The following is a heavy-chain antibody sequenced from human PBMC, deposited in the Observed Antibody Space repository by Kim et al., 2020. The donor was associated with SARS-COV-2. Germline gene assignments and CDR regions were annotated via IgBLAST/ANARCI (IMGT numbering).Heavy chain of an antibody. J-gene: IGHJ6*02. Sequence: KGRFTISRDNAKNSLSLQMNGLRAEDTAVYYGARGVSHYDILTGYGMDVWGQGTTVTVSS. D-gene: IGHD3-9*01. CDR3: ARGVSHYDILTGYGMDV. V-gene: IGHV3-11*06.